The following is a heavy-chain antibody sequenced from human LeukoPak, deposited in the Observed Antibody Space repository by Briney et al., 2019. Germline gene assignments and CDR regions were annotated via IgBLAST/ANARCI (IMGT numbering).Heavy chain of an antibody. J-gene: IGHJ3*02. V-gene: IGHV3-21*05. D-gene: IGHD2-21*02. Sequence: PGGSLRLSCVASGFTFNTHSMNWVRQAPGKGLEWVSYISSSSSYTNYADSVKGRFTISRDNAKNSLYLQMSSLRAEDTAVYYCARGGPYCGGDCSNTYDAFDIWGQGTMVTVSS. CDR3: ARGGPYCGGDCSNTYDAFDI. CDR2: ISSSSSYT. CDR1: GFTFNTHS.